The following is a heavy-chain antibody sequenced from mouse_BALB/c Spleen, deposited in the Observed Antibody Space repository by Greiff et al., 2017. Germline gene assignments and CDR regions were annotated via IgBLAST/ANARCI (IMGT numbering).Heavy chain of an antibody. CDR2: IDPYNGGT. V-gene: IGHV1S135*01. CDR1: GYAFTSYN. J-gene: IGHJ1*01. D-gene: IGHD2-14*01. Sequence: VQLKESGPELVKPGASVKVSCKASGYAFTSYNMYWVKQSHGKSLEWIGYIDPYNGGTSYNQKFKGKATLTVDKSSSTAYMHLNSLTSEDSAVYYCARDRYDFYWYFDVWGAGTTVTVSS. CDR3: ARDRYDFYWYFDV.